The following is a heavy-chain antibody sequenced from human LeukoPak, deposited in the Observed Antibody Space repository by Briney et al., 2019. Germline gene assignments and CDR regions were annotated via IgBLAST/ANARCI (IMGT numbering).Heavy chain of an antibody. CDR3: AKDRYYYGSELYYYMDV. CDR1: GFTFSSYG. CDR2: IRYDGSNK. Sequence: GGSLRLSCAASGFTFSSYGMHWVRQAPGKGLEWVAFIRYDGSNKYYADSVKGRFTISRDNSKNTLYLQMNSLRAEDTAVYYCAKDRYYYGSELYYYMDVWGKGTTVTVSS. D-gene: IGHD3-10*01. J-gene: IGHJ6*03. V-gene: IGHV3-30*02.